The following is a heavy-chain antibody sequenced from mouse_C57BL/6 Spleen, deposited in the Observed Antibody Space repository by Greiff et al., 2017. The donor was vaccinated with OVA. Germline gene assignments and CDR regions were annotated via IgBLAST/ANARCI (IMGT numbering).Heavy chain of an antibody. J-gene: IGHJ2*01. CDR2: INPNYGTT. Sequence: VQLKQSGPELVKPGASVKISCKASGYSFTDYNMNWVKQSNGKSLEWIGVINPNYGTTSYNQKFKGKATLTVDQSSSTAYMQLNSLTSEDSAVYDGARKAGGNRSFDYWGQGTTLTVSS. CDR1: GYSFTDYN. CDR3: ARKAGGNRSFDY. V-gene: IGHV1-39*01. D-gene: IGHD2-1*01.